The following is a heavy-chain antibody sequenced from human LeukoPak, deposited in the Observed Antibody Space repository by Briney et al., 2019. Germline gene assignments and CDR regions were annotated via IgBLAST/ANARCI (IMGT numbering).Heavy chain of an antibody. CDR2: LYSGGTT. D-gene: IGHD6-19*01. CDR1: GLTVSSNY. Sequence: GGSLRLSCAASGLTVSSNYMIWVRQAPGKGLEWVSILYSGGTTYYADSVKGRFTISRDNAKNTLYLQMNSLRAEDTAVYYCVRDSPSGFFDLWGRGTLVTASS. V-gene: IGHV3-53*01. J-gene: IGHJ2*01. CDR3: VRDSPSGFFDL.